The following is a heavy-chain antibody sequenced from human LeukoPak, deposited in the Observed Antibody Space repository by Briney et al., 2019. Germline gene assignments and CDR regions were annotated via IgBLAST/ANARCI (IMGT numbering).Heavy chain of an antibody. D-gene: IGHD5-24*01. J-gene: IGHJ4*02. Sequence: SVKVSCKASGGTFSSYGVSWVRQAPGQGLEWMGGIIPIFRTATYAQKFRGRVTISADESMSTAYMELSSLRSEDTAVYYCARSQRAGYNVYHFDYWGQGTLVTVSS. CDR3: ARSQRAGYNVYHFDY. CDR1: GGTFSSYG. CDR2: IIPIFRTA. V-gene: IGHV1-69*13.